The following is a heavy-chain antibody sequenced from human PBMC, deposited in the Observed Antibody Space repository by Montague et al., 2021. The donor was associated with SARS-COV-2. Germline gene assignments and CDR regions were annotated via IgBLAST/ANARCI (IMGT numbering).Heavy chain of an antibody. J-gene: IGHJ6*02. Sequence: SETLSLTCAVYGGSFSGYYWSWIRQPPGKGLEWIGEINHSGSTNYNPSLKSRVTISVDTSKNQFSLKLSSVTAVDTAVYYCARVRYYGSGTYLGMDVWGQGTTVTVSS. V-gene: IGHV4-34*01. CDR1: GGSFSGYY. D-gene: IGHD3-10*01. CDR3: ARVRYYGSGTYLGMDV. CDR2: INHSGST.